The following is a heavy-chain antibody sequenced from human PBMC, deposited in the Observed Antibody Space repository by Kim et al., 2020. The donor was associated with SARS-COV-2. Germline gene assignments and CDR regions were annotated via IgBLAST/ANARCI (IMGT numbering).Heavy chain of an antibody. Sequence: SETLSLTCTVSGGAMGNYFWIWIRQPPGKGLEWVGYIHYTGTTKYNPSLNGRVTISLDTSKNQFSLKLSSVTAADTSVYYCVMVFGNGALDIWGQGTMVT. D-gene: IGHD3-16*01. CDR2: IHYTGTT. J-gene: IGHJ3*02. V-gene: IGHV4-59*01. CDR1: GGAMGNYF. CDR3: VMVFGNGALDI.